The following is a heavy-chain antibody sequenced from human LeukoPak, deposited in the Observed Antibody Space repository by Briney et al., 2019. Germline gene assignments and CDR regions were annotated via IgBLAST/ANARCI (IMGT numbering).Heavy chain of an antibody. CDR3: ARGSMRMATAGLADY. CDR2: ISSSSSYT. J-gene: IGHJ4*02. V-gene: IGHV3-11*05. Sequence: PGGSLRLSCEASGFTFSDYYMNWIRQAPGKGLEWVSYISSSSSYTNYADSVKGRFTIPIDNPKNSLYLQMNSLRAEDTAVYYCARGSMRMATAGLADYWGQGTLVTVSS. D-gene: IGHD5-24*01. CDR1: GFTFSDYY.